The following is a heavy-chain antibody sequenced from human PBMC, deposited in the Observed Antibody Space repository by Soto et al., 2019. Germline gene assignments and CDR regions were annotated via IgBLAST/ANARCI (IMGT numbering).Heavy chain of an antibody. J-gene: IGHJ6*02. CDR3: AREARYCTSATCPKFYDMDA. CDR1: GGTFGSYA. V-gene: IGHV1-69*13. CDR2: IIPILNSP. D-gene: IGHD2-15*01. Sequence: SVKVSCKASGGTFGSYAITWVRRAPGQGLEWLGGIIPILNSPAYAQKFQARVVITADEITNTAYMELNSLRFDDTAVYYCAREARYCTSATCPKFYDMDAWGQGTTVTVSS.